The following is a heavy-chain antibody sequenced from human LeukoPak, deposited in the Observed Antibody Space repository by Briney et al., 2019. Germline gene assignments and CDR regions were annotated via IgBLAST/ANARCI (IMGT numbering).Heavy chain of an antibody. CDR1: GYTLTGHY. CDR3: ARGSGYCSSTSCYMDYYYYGMDV. J-gene: IGHJ6*02. V-gene: IGHV1-2*02. Sequence: ASVKVSCKASGYTLTGHYLHWLRQAPGQGLEWMGWIRPDSGGTSYAQKFQGRVTMTRDTSISTAYMELSRLRSDDTAVYYCARGSGYCSSTSCYMDYYYYGMDVWGQGTTVTVSS. D-gene: IGHD2-2*03. CDR2: IRPDSGGT.